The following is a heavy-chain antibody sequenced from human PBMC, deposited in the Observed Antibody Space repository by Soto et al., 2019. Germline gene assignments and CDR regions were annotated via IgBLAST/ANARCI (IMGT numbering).Heavy chain of an antibody. CDR1: GFTFSSYG. D-gene: IGHD5-18*01. J-gene: IGHJ4*02. CDR3: ARDLAAMDPDY. V-gene: IGHV3-33*01. CDR2: IWYDGSNK. Sequence: GGSLRLSCAASGFTFSSYGMHWVRQAPGKGLEWVAVIWYDGSNKYYADSVKGRFTISRDNSKNTLYLQMNSLRAEDTAVYYCARDLAAMDPDYWGQGTLVTVSS.